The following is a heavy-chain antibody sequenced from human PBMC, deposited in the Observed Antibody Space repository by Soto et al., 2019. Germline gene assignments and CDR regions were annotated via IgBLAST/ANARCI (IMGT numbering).Heavy chain of an antibody. CDR1: GFTFSSYS. CDR2: ISSSSSYI. CDR3: AKDNEYCSGGSCYSLYYFDY. D-gene: IGHD2-15*01. V-gene: IGHV3-21*01. J-gene: IGHJ4*02. Sequence: PGGSLRLSCAASGFTFSSYSMNWVRQAPGKGLEWVSSISSSSSYIYYADSVKGRFTISRDNSKNTLYLQMNSLRAEDTAVYYCAKDNEYCSGGSCYSLYYFDYWGQGTLVTVSS.